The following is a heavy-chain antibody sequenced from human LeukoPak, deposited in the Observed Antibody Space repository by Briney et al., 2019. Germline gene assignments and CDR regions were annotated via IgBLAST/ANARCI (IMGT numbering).Heavy chain of an antibody. D-gene: IGHD6-13*01. CDR3: ARDLAAWADYSSSWYDWFDP. CDR1: GYILTSYY. Sequence: ASVKVSCKASGYILTSYYMHWVRQAPGQGLERMGIINPSGGSTRYAQKFQGRVTMTGDTSTSTVYMELGSLRFEDTAVYYCARDLAAWADYSSSWYDWFDPWGQGTLVTVSS. V-gene: IGHV1-46*01. J-gene: IGHJ5*02. CDR2: INPSGGST.